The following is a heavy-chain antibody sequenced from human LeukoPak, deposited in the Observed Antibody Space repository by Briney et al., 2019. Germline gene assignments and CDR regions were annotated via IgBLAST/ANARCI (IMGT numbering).Heavy chain of an antibody. CDR3: ATVAYGGNSYGWFDP. J-gene: IGHJ5*02. CDR1: GYTLTELS. V-gene: IGHV1-24*01. D-gene: IGHD4-23*01. Sequence: ASVTVSCKVSGYTLTELSMHWVGQAPGKGVEGMGGFDPEDGETIYAQKFQGRVTMTEKTSTDTAYMELSSLRSEDTAVYYCATVAYGGNSYGWFDPWGQGTLVTVSS. CDR2: FDPEDGET.